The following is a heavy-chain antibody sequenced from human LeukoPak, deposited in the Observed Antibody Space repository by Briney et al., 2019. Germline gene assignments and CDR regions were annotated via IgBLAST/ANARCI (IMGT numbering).Heavy chain of an antibody. Sequence: GGSLRLSCAASGFTFSSYAMSWVRQAPGKGLEWASAISGSGGSTYYADSVKGRFTISRDNSKNTLYLQMNSLRAEDTAVYYCVHYYDSSGYYSGRAADYWGQGTLVTVSS. J-gene: IGHJ4*01. CDR2: ISGSGGST. CDR1: GFTFSSYA. V-gene: IGHV3-23*01. D-gene: IGHD3-22*01. CDR3: VHYYDSSGYYSGRAADY.